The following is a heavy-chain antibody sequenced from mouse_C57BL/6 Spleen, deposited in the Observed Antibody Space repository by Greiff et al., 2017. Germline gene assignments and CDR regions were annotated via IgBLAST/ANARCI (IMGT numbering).Heavy chain of an antibody. J-gene: IGHJ2*01. D-gene: IGHD1-1*01. CDR2: IYPGDGDT. Sequence: QVQLQQSGPELVKPGASVKISCKASGYAFSSSWMNWVKQRPGQGLEWIGRIYPGDGDTNYNGKFKGKATLTADKSSSTAYMQLSSLTSEDSAVYFCAVVASFDYWGQGTTLTVSS. CDR1: GYAFSSSW. CDR3: AVVASFDY. V-gene: IGHV1-82*01.